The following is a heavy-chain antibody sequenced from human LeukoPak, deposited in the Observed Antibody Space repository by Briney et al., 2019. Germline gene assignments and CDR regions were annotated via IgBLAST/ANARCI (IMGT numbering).Heavy chain of an antibody. CDR3: ARDPGAYDYVWGSKGGYFDY. CDR1: GGSISSYY. CDR2: IYSGGST. Sequence: ETLSLTCTVSGGSISSYYWSWVRQAPGKGLEWVSVIYSGGSTYYADSVKGRFTISRDNSKNTLYLQMNSLRAEDTAVYYCARDPGAYDYVWGSKGGYFDYWGQGTLVTVSS. J-gene: IGHJ4*02. D-gene: IGHD3-16*01. V-gene: IGHV3-66*01.